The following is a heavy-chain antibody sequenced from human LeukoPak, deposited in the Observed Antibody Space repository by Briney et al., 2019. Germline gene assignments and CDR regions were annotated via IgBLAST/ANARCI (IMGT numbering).Heavy chain of an antibody. CDR3: AKGAVVTATRGAFDI. V-gene: IGHV3-30*18. Sequence: GGSLRLSCAASGFTFSSYGMHWVRQAPGKGLEWVAVISYDGSNKYYADSVKGRFTISRDNSKNTLYLQMNSLRAEDTAVYYCAKGAVVTATRGAFDIWGQGTMVTVSS. CDR2: ISYDGSNK. D-gene: IGHD2-21*02. J-gene: IGHJ3*02. CDR1: GFTFSSYG.